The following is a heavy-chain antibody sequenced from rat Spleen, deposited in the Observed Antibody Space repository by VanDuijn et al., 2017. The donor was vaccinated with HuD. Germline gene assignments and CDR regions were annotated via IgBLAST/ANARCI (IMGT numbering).Heavy chain of an antibody. CDR3: ARYRGSLQWPFDY. Sequence: EVRLQESGPGLVKPSQSLSLTCSVTDYSITSSYGWSWIRKFPGNKMEWMGYISYSGSTDYNPSLKSRISITRATSKNQFFLQLNSVTTEDTATYYCARYRGSLQWPFDYWGQGVMVTVSS. CDR2: ISYSGST. J-gene: IGHJ2*01. V-gene: IGHV3-1*01. CDR1: DYSITSSY. D-gene: IGHD1-1*01.